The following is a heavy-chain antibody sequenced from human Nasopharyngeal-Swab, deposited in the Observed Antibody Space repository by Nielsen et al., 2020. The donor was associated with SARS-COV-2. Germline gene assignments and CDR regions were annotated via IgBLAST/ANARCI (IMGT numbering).Heavy chain of an antibody. Sequence: GGSLRLSCAASGFTFSSYAMSWVRQAPGKGLEWVSAISGSGGSTYYADSVKGRFTISRDNAKNTLYLQMNSLRGEDTGVYYCTRDIGGKYGYWGQGNLVTVSS. CDR3: TRDIGGKYGY. CDR1: GFTFSSYA. J-gene: IGHJ4*02. D-gene: IGHD4-23*01. V-gene: IGHV3-23*01. CDR2: ISGSGGST.